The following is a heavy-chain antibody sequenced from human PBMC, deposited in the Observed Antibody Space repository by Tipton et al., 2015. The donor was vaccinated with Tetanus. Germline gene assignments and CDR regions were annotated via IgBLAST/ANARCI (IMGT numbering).Heavy chain of an antibody. CDR2: IDPNSGGT. D-gene: IGHD3-22*01. V-gene: IGHV1-2*02. CDR1: GYTFTGYY. J-gene: IGHJ6*02. Sequence: QLVQSGAEMKKPGASVKVSCKASGYTFTGYYIYWVRQAPGQGLEWMGWIDPNSGGTVYAQKFRGRVTMTRDTSISTAYMDLRSLRSDDTAVYYCARDRGDYIYYGMDVWGPGTTVTVS. CDR3: ARDRGDYIYYGMDV.